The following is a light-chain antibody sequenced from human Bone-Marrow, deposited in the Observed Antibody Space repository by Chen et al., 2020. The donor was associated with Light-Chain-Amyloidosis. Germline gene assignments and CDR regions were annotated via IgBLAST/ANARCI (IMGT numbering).Light chain of an antibody. Sequence: EILLTQSPGTLSLSPGEGANLSCRARQAISSNYLTWYQQKFGQAPRLLIYGSSSRATGIPARFTGSGSGTDFTLTINRLEPEDFAMYYCQQYGTSPLTFGGGTKVEIK. CDR3: QQYGTSPLT. V-gene: IGKV3-20*01. CDR1: QAISSNY. J-gene: IGKJ4*01. CDR2: GSS.